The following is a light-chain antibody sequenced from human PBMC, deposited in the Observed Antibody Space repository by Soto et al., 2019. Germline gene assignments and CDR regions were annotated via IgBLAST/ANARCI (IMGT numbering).Light chain of an antibody. CDR3: QRYNSNSRT. CDR1: QNVNKW. V-gene: IGKV1-5*01. CDR2: DAS. Sequence: DIQMTQSPSTLSASVGDRVTITCRASQNVNKWVAWYQQKPGKAPKFLIYDASVLESGVPSRFSGSGSGTEITLTINSLQPDDFATDYCQRYNSNSRTFGQGTKVEMK. J-gene: IGKJ1*01.